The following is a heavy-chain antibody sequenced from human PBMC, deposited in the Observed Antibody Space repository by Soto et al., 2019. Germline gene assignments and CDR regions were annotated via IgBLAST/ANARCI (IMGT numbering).Heavy chain of an antibody. J-gene: IGHJ4*02. CDR3: ARGAFGAYYLDS. V-gene: IGHV3-74*01. Sequence: EVQLVESGGGLVQPGGSLRLSCAASGFTFSSYWIHWVRQAPGKGLVWVSRIKGDERTTNYADSVKGRFTISRDNARNTVYLQMNSLRAEDTAVYYCARGAFGAYYLDSWGQGTLVTVSS. CDR1: GFTFSSYW. D-gene: IGHD3-3*01. CDR2: IKGDERTT.